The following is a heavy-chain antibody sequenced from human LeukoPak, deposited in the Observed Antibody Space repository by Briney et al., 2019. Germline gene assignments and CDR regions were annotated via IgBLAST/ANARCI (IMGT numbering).Heavy chain of an antibody. CDR1: GFTFGPYT. CDR3: AREHDYDFWSGLSDY. CDR2: ISSSSDTI. Sequence: GGSLRLSCAASGFTFGPYTMNWVRQAPGKGLEWVSYISSSSDTIYYADSVKGRFTISRDNAKNSLYLQMNSLRAEDTAVYYCAREHDYDFWSGLSDYWGQGTLVTVSS. D-gene: IGHD3-3*01. J-gene: IGHJ4*02. V-gene: IGHV3-48*04.